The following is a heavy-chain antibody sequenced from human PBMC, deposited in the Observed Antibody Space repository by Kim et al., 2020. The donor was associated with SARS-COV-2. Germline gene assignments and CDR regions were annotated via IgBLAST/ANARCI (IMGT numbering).Heavy chain of an antibody. J-gene: IGHJ4*02. Sequence: GGSLRLSCLASGFTFSSAAMHWVRQAPGKGLEYVSLISGNGRKTYYVDSVKGRFSISRDNSKNTLFLQMNSLRTEDTAVYYCVKSLTDWGLGTLVIVSS. D-gene: IGHD7-27*01. V-gene: IGHV3-64D*06. CDR2: ISGNGRKT. CDR3: VKSLTD. CDR1: GFTFSSAA.